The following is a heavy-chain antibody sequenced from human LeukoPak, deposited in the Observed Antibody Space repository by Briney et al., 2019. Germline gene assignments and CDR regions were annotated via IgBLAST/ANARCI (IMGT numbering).Heavy chain of an antibody. CDR2: IWYDGSNK. J-gene: IGHJ4*02. Sequence: PGGSLRLSCAASGFTFSSYGMHWVRQAPGKGLEWVAVIWYDGSNKYYADSVKGRFTISRDNSKNTLYLQMNSLRAEDTAVYYCARDSRGYSYGPDGYWGQGTLVTVSS. CDR1: GFTFSSYG. V-gene: IGHV3-33*01. D-gene: IGHD5-18*01. CDR3: ARDSRGYSYGPDGY.